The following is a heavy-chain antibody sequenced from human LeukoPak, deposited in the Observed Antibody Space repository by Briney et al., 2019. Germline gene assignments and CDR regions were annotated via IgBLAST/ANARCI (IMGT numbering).Heavy chain of an antibody. CDR3: ARDRVSSGWPGYYYYGMDV. V-gene: IGHV4-59*01. D-gene: IGHD6-19*01. Sequence: SETLSLTCTVSGGSISSYYWSWIRQPPGKGLEWIGYIYYSGSTNYNPSLKSRVTISVDTSKNQFSLKLSSVTAADTAVYYCARDRVSSGWPGYYYYGMDVWGQGTTVTVSS. J-gene: IGHJ6*02. CDR1: GGSISSYY. CDR2: IYYSGST.